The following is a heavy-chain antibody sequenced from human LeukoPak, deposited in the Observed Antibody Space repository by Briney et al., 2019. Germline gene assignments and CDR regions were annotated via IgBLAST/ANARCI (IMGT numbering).Heavy chain of an antibody. CDR1: NVSINTNY. CDR3: MRSGGYASSWSL. J-gene: IGHJ4*02. V-gene: IGHV4-59*01. Sequence: PSETLSLTCTVSNVSINTNYWNWIRQPPGKGLEWIGSISNKGFITYNPSLKSRVTISVDSPKSQFSLTLKSVTAADTAMYYCMRSGGYASSWSLWGQGTLVTVSS. CDR2: ISNKGFI. D-gene: IGHD6-13*01.